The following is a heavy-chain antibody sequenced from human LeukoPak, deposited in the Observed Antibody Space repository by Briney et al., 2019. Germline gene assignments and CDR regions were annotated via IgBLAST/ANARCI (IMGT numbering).Heavy chain of an antibody. V-gene: IGHV1-2*03. CDR2: INPNSGGT. CDR3: ASGLSSLFSFGAALDYYMDV. CDR1: GYTFTGYY. J-gene: IGHJ6*03. Sequence: LGASVKVSCKASGYTFTGYYMHWVRQAPGQGLEWMGWINPNSGGTNYAQKFQGRVIMTRDTSISTAYMELSSLRSDDTAMYYCASGLSSLFSFGAALDYYMDVWGKGTPVTVSS. D-gene: IGHD5-18*01.